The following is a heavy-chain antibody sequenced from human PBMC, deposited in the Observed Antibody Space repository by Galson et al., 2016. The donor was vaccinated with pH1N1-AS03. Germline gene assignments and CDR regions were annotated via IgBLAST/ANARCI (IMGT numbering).Heavy chain of an antibody. CDR3: ANRDYGFDY. V-gene: IGHV1-69*10. D-gene: IGHD4-17*01. Sequence: SVKVSCKASGYTFSDYYMHWVRQAPGQGLEWMGGIIASVGITSYAQKFQGRVTITADESTSTAYVELSSLRSEDTAVYYCANRDYGFDYWGQGTLVTVSS. CDR2: IIASVGIT. CDR1: GYTFSDYY. J-gene: IGHJ4*02.